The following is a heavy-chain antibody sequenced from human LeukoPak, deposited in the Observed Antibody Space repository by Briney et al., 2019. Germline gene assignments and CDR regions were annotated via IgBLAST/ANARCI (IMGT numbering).Heavy chain of an antibody. CDR2: ISSSTSTI. J-gene: IGHJ4*02. V-gene: IGHV3-48*03. CDR3: ARATGAYYFDY. CDR1: GFTFSSYE. D-gene: IGHD7-27*01. Sequence: PGGSLRLSCAASGFTFSSYEMNWVRQAPGKGLEWVSYISSSTSTIYYADSVKGRFTISRDNAKNSLYLQMNSLRAEDTAVYYCARATGAYYFDYWGQGTLVTVSS.